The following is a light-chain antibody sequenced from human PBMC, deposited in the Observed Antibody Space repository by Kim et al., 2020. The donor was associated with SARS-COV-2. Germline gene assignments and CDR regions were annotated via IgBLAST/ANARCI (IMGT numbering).Light chain of an antibody. J-gene: IGKJ4*01. CDR1: QSVSSN. V-gene: IGKV3D-15*01. CDR3: QQYNNWLSLT. CDR2: GAS. Sequence: EIVMTQSPATLSVSPGERATLSCRASQSVSSNLAWYQQKPGQAPRLLIYGASTRATGIPARFSGSGSGTEFTLTISSLQSEDVAVYYCQQYNNWLSLTFGGGTKVDIK.